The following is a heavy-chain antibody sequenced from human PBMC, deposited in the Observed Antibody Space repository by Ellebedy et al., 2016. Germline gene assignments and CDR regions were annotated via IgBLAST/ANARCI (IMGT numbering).Heavy chain of an antibody. V-gene: IGHV3-30*03. Sequence: GGSLRLSXAASGFTFDNYGVHWVRQAPGKGLEWMAVISYDGGNKYYADSVKGRFTISRDNSHNTLYLQMNSLRAEDTAVYYCAREDSSGWYFNWGQGTLVTVSS. CDR2: ISYDGGNK. CDR1: GFTFDNYG. CDR3: AREDSSGWYFN. D-gene: IGHD6-19*01. J-gene: IGHJ4*02.